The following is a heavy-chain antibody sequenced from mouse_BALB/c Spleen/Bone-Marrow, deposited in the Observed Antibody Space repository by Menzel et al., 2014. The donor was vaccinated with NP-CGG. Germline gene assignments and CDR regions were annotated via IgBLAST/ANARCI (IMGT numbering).Heavy chain of an antibody. J-gene: IGHJ4*01. V-gene: IGHV1-7*01. CDR1: VYTFTNYW. CDR2: INPSTGYT. D-gene: IGHD1-3*01. Sequence: VQLQQSGADLAKPGASMKMSCKASVYTFTNYWMHWVKQRPGQGLEWIGNINPSTGYTEYNQKFRDKATLTADKSSSTAYVQLSSLTSEDSAVNYCTRDNYEAMDYWGQGPSVTDSS. CDR3: TRDNYEAMDY.